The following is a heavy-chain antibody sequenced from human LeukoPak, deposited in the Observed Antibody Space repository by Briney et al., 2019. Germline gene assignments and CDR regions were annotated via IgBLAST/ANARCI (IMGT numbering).Heavy chain of an antibody. J-gene: IGHJ6*04. V-gene: IGHV1-18*01. CDR3: ARDQRRNYDFWSGYPLEV. D-gene: IGHD3-3*01. Sequence: ASVNVSCKASGCTFTSYGISGVRQAPGQGLEWMGCISAYNGNTNYAQKLQGRVTMTTDTSTSTAYMELRSLRSDDTAVYYCARDQRRNYDFWSGYPLEVWGKGTTVTVSS. CDR1: GCTFTSYG. CDR2: ISAYNGNT.